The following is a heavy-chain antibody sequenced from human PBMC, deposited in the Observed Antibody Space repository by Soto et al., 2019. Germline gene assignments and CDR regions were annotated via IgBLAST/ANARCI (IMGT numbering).Heavy chain of an antibody. V-gene: IGHV3-30*03. J-gene: IGHJ5*02. CDR1: GFTFSSYG. D-gene: IGHD2-2*01. Sequence: GGSLRLSCAASGFTFSSYGMHWVRQVPGKGLEWVAVISYDGSNKYYADSVKGRFTISRDNSKNTLYLQMNSLRAEDTAVYYCLGDVPAAANWFDPWGQGTLVTVSS. CDR3: LGDVPAAANWFDP. CDR2: ISYDGSNK.